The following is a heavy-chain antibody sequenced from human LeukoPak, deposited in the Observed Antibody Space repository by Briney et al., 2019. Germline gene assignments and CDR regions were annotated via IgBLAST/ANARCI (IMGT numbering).Heavy chain of an antibody. CDR3: ARDPRYCTNGVCRPTEYFQH. Sequence: ASVKVSCKASGYTFTSYGISWVRQAPGQGLEWMGWISAYNGNTNYAQKLQGRVTMTTDTSTSTAYMELRSLRSDDTAVYYCARDPRYCTNGVCRPTEYFQHWGQGTLVTVSS. V-gene: IGHV1-18*01. D-gene: IGHD2-8*01. J-gene: IGHJ1*01. CDR2: ISAYNGNT. CDR1: GYTFTSYG.